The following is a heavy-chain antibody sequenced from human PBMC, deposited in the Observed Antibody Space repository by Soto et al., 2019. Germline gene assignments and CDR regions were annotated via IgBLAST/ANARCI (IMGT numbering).Heavy chain of an antibody. J-gene: IGHJ3*02. CDR2: ISGSGGST. Sequence: EVQLLESGGGLVQPGGSLRLSCAASGFTFSRYAMSWVRQAPGKGLEWVSAISGSGGSTYYADSVKGRFTISRDNSKNTLYLQMNSLRAEDTAVYYCASGGLTEGYCSGGSCPGDAFDIWGQGTMVTVSS. V-gene: IGHV3-23*01. CDR3: ASGGLTEGYCSGGSCPGDAFDI. D-gene: IGHD2-15*01. CDR1: GFTFSRYA.